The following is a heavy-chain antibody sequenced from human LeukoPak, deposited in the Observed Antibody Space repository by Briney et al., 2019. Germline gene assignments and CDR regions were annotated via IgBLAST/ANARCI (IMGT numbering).Heavy chain of an antibody. V-gene: IGHV3-21*01. J-gene: IGHJ3*02. CDR1: GFTFSSYS. CDR2: ISSSSSYI. D-gene: IGHD3-22*01. Sequence: GGSLRLSCAASGFTFSSYSMNWVRQAPGKGLEWVSSISSSSSYIYYADSLKGRFTISRDNAKNSLYLQMNSLRAEDTAVYYCASVSGYYDSSGYFWRGAFDIWGQGTMVTVSS. CDR3: ASVSGYYDSSGYFWRGAFDI.